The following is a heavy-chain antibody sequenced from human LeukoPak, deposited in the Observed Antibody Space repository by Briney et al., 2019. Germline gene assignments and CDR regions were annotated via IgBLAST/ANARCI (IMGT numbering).Heavy chain of an antibody. CDR3: ARVETVTMSFDY. CDR2: IYYSGST. V-gene: IGHV4-31*03. J-gene: IGHJ4*02. CDR1: GGSISSGGYY. Sequence: PSETLSLTCTVSGGSISSGGYYWSWIRQHPGKGLEWIGYIYYSGSTYYNPSLKSRVTISVDTSKNQFSLKLSSVTAADTAVYYCARVETVTMSFDYWGQGTLVTVSS. D-gene: IGHD4-17*01.